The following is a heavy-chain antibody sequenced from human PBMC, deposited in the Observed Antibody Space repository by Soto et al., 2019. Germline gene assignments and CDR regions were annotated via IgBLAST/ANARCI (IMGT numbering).Heavy chain of an antibody. J-gene: IGHJ4*02. V-gene: IGHV1-18*01. D-gene: IGHD3-10*01. Sequence: ASVKVSCKASGYTFTSYGISWVRQAPGQGLEWMGWISAYNGNTNYAQKLQGRVTMTTDTSTSTAYMELRSLRSDDTAVYYCAREGITMVRGILEALGYWGQGXLVTVYS. CDR2: ISAYNGNT. CDR3: AREGITMVRGILEALGY. CDR1: GYTFTSYG.